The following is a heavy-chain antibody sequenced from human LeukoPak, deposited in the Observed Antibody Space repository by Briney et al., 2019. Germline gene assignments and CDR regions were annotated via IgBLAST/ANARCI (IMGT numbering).Heavy chain of an antibody. CDR3: ARDSGAYSGYDRHYYMDV. CDR1: GYTFTGYY. Sequence: ASVKVSCKASGYTFTGYYMHWVRQAPGQGLEWMGWINPNSGGTNYAQKFQGSVTMTRDTSISTAYMELSRLRSDDTAVYYCARDSGAYSGYDRHYYMDVWGKGTTVTVSS. V-gene: IGHV1-2*02. CDR2: INPNSGGT. J-gene: IGHJ6*03. D-gene: IGHD5-12*01.